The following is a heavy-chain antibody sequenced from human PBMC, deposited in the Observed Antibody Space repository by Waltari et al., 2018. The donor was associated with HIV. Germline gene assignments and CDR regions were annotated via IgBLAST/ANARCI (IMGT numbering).Heavy chain of an antibody. J-gene: IGHJ6*02. Sequence: EVQLVESGGDLVQPGGSLRLSCAASGFTFSNYWMTWVRRAPGEGLEWVANIKQDGGETYYVDSVKGRFTISRDNAKNSLFLHMNSLRVEDTAVYYCASHRYSGYDRYFYYYYGMDVWGQGTTVTVSS. CDR1: GFTFSNYW. CDR3: ASHRYSGYDRYFYYYYGMDV. D-gene: IGHD5-12*01. V-gene: IGHV3-7*01. CDR2: IKQDGGET.